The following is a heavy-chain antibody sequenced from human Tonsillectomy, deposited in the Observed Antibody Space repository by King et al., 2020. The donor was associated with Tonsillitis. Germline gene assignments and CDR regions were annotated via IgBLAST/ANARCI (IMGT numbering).Heavy chain of an antibody. CDR2: IYHSGST. V-gene: IGHV4-38-2*02. CDR3: ARDIGVWGSHDALDI. Sequence: VQLQESGPGLVKPSETLSLTCAVSGYSISSGYYWGWIRQPPGKGLEWIGSIYHSGSTYYNPSLKSRVTISVDTSKNQFSLKLSSVTAADTAVYYCARDIGVWGSHDALDIWGQGTMVTVSS. CDR1: GYSISSGYY. J-gene: IGHJ3*02. D-gene: IGHD3-10*01.